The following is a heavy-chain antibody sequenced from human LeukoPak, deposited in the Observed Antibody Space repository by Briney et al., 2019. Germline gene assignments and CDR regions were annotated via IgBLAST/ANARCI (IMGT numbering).Heavy chain of an antibody. Sequence: GGSLRLSCAASGFTFSDYSMNWVRQAPGKGLEWISYISNSGDIIYYADSVKGRFTISRDNSKNTLYLQMNSLRAEDTAVYYCASHGGIDIWGQGTMVTVSS. V-gene: IGHV3-48*01. J-gene: IGHJ3*02. D-gene: IGHD3-3*01. CDR2: ISNSGDII. CDR1: GFTFSDYS. CDR3: ASHGGIDI.